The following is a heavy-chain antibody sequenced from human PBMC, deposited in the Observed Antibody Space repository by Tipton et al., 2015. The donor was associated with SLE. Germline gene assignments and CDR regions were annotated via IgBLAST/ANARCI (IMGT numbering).Heavy chain of an antibody. V-gene: IGHV4-61*02. D-gene: IGHD6-19*01. Sequence: LRLSCTVSGGSISGGSYYWSWIRQPAGKGLEWIGRIYPSGSTDYNPSLKSRVSMSVDTSKNHFSLKLVSVTAADTAVYYCARVAVSEVFDYWSQGTLVTVSS. CDR1: GGSISGGSYY. J-gene: IGHJ4*02. CDR3: ARVAVSEVFDY. CDR2: IYPSGST.